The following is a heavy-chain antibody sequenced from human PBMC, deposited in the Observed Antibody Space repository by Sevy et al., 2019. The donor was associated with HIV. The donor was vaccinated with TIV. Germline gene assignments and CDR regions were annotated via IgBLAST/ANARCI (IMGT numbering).Heavy chain of an antibody. Sequence: ASVKVSCKASGYTFTSYGISWVRQAPGQGLEWMGWISTYNGNTNYAQKLQGRVTMTTDTSTSTAYMELRSLRSDDAAVYYCARGNRKYYDSSGYYGLDYWGQGTRVTVS. J-gene: IGHJ4*02. CDR2: ISTYNGNT. CDR1: GYTFTSYG. D-gene: IGHD3-22*01. V-gene: IGHV1-18*01. CDR3: ARGNRKYYDSSGYYGLDY.